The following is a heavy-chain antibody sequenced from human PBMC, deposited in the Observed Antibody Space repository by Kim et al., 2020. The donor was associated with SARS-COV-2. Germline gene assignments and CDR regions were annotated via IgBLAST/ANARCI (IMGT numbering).Heavy chain of an antibody. V-gene: IGHV3-53*01. J-gene: IGHJ6*02. CDR1: GFTVSSNY. Sequence: GGSLRLSCAASGFTVSSNYMSWVRQAPGKGLEWVSVIYSGGSTYYADSVKGRFTISRDNSKNTLYLQMNSLRAEDTAVYYCARELIYPEGDYGDYGILLRQAYYGMDVWGQGTTVTVSS. CDR3: ARELIYPEGDYGDYGILLRQAYYGMDV. D-gene: IGHD4-17*01. CDR2: IYSGGST.